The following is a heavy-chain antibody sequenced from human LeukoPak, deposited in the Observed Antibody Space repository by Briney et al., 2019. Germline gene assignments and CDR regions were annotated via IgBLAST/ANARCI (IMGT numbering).Heavy chain of an antibody. V-gene: IGHV3-30*03. D-gene: IGHD2-2*01. CDR2: ISYDGSNK. CDR3: ARGLLGYCSSTSCWGYEYYFDY. Sequence: GRSLRLSCAASGFTFSSYGMHWVRQAPGKGLEWVAVISYDGSNKYYADSVKGRFTISRDNSKNTLYLQMNSLRAEDTAVYYCARGLLGYCSSTSCWGYEYYFDYWGQGTLVTVSS. CDR1: GFTFSSYG. J-gene: IGHJ4*02.